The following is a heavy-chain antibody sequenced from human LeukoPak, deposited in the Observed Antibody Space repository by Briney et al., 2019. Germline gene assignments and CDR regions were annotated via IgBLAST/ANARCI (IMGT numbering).Heavy chain of an antibody. CDR1: GFTFSSYA. CDR3: ARGLGASQSH. J-gene: IGHJ4*02. Sequence: GGSLRHSCAASGFTFSSYAMHWVRQAPGKGLEWVAVIPYDGSNKYYADSVKGRFTISRDNAKNTLYLQMNGLRAEDTAVYYCARGLGASQSHWGQGTLVTVSS. CDR2: IPYDGSNK. D-gene: IGHD1-26*01. V-gene: IGHV3-30-3*01.